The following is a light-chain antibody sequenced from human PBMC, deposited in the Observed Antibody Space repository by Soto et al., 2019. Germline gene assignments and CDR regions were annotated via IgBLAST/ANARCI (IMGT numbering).Light chain of an antibody. V-gene: IGLV7-46*01. CDR3: LLSYSGARPYV. CDR2: DTS. CDR1: TGAVTSGHY. J-gene: IGLJ1*01. Sequence: QTVVTQEPSLTVSPGGTVTLTCGSSTGAVTSGHYPYWFQQKPGQAPRTLIYDTSNKHSWTPARFSGSLLGGKAALTLSGAQPEDEAEYYCLLSYSGARPYVFRTGTKLTVL.